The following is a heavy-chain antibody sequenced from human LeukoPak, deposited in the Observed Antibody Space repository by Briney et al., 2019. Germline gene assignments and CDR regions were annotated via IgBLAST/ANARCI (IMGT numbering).Heavy chain of an antibody. Sequence: GGSLRLSCAASGFTVSSNYMRWVRQAPGKGVEGVSVIYSGGSTYYADSVKRPFTISRDNSKNPLYLQMNSLRAEDTAVYYCASGSGSYRTPYYYMDVWGTGTTVTVSS. J-gene: IGHJ6*03. CDR1: GFTVSSNY. CDR2: IYSGGST. CDR3: ASGSGSYRTPYYYMDV. V-gene: IGHV3-53*01. D-gene: IGHD3-10*01.